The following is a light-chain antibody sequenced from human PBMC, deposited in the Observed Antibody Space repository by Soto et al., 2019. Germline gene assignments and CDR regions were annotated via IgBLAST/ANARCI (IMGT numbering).Light chain of an antibody. CDR3: SSYTSSHTYV. CDR2: EVS. Sequence: QSALTQPASVSGSPGQSITISCTGTSSDVGGYNYVSWYQQHPGKAPKLMIYEVSNWPSGISSRFSGSKSGNTASLTISGPQAEDEADYYCSSYTSSHTYVFGTGTKLTVL. CDR1: SSDVGGYNY. V-gene: IGLV2-14*01. J-gene: IGLJ1*01.